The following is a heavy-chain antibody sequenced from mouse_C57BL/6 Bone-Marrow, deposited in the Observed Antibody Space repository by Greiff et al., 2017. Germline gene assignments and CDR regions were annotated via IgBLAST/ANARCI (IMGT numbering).Heavy chain of an antibody. D-gene: IGHD2-12*01. Sequence: QVQLQQSGAELARPGASVKLSCKASGYTFTSYGISWVKQRTGQGLEWIGEIYPRSGNTYYNEKFKGKATLTADKSSSTAYMELRSLTSEDSAVYFCARNYCYQDWFAYWGQGTLVTVSA. CDR2: IYPRSGNT. CDR1: GYTFTSYG. CDR3: ARNYCYQDWFAY. V-gene: IGHV1-81*01. J-gene: IGHJ3*01.